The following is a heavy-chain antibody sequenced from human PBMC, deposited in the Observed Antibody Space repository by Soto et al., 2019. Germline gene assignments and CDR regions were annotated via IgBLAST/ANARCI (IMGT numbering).Heavy chain of an antibody. CDR3: ARVRMVGPGIAAAVDY. CDR1: GGSISSYY. Sequence: SETLSLTCTVSGGSISSYYWSWIRQPPGKGLEWIGYVYYSGSTNYNPSIKSRVTISVDTSKNQFSLKLSSVTAADTAVYYCARVRMVGPGIAAAVDYWGQGTLVTVSS. J-gene: IGHJ4*02. D-gene: IGHD6-13*01. CDR2: VYYSGST. V-gene: IGHV4-59*01.